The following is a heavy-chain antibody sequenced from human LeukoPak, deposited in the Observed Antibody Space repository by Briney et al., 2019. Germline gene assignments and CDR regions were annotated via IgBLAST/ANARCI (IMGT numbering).Heavy chain of an antibody. CDR1: GGSLRSYY. CDR3: ARQGYTASYYFLDY. D-gene: IGHD1-26*01. V-gene: IGHV4-4*07. CDR2: IYTTGTT. Sequence: PSETLSLTCTVSGGSLRSYYWGWVRQPAGKGLAWIGRIYTTGTTDYNPSLKTRLTISIDTSKNQFSLRLTSVIAADTAVYYCARQGYTASYYFLDYWSQGTLVTVSS. J-gene: IGHJ4*02.